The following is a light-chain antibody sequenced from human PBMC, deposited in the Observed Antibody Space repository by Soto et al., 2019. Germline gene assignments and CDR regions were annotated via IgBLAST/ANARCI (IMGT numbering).Light chain of an antibody. CDR3: HQYDSSPPMYT. CDR1: QSVISSY. J-gene: IGKJ2*01. CDR2: GAS. V-gene: IGKV3-20*01. Sequence: EIVLTQSPGTLSLSPGERATLSCRASQSVISSYIAWYQQKPGQAPRLLIYGASSRATGIPDRFSGSGSGTDFTLIISRLEPEDVAVSYCHQYDSSPPMYTFGQGTRLEIK.